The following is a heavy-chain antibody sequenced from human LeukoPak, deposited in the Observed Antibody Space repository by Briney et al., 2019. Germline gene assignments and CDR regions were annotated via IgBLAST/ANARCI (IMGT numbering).Heavy chain of an antibody. V-gene: IGHV3-23*01. CDR1: GFTFSSYA. CDR3: AKVRDYGGNRGAFDI. Sequence: GGSLRLSCAASGFTFSSYAMSWVRQAPGKGLEWVSAISSSGGSTYYADSVKGRFTISRDNSKNTLYLQMNSLRAEDTAVYYCAKVRDYGGNRGAFDIWGQGTMVTVSS. D-gene: IGHD4-23*01. J-gene: IGHJ3*02. CDR2: ISSSGGST.